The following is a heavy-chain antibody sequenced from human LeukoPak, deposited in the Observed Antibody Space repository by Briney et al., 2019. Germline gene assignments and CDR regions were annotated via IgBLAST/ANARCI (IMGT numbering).Heavy chain of an antibody. CDR1: GGSISSSNW. CDR3: ARVLYDSSGYYPWYFDY. J-gene: IGHJ4*02. CDR2: IYHSGST. D-gene: IGHD3-22*01. Sequence: SETLSLTCAVSGGSISSSNWWSWVRQPPGKGLEWIGEIYHSGSTYYNPSLKSRVTISVDRSKNQFSLKLSSVTAADTAVYYCARVLYDSSGYYPWYFDYWGQGTLVTVSS. V-gene: IGHV4-4*02.